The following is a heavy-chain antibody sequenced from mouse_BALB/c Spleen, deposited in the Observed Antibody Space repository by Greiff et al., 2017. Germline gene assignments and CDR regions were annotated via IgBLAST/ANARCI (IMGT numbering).Heavy chain of an antibody. J-gene: IGHJ4*01. D-gene: IGHD2-4*01. V-gene: IGHV5-6-5*01. CDR3: ARGRGRLRQDAMDY. CDR1: GFTFSSYA. CDR2: ISSGGST. Sequence: EVHLVESGGGLVKPGGSLKLSCAASGFTFSSYAMSWVRQTPEKRLEWVASISSGGSTYYPDSVKGRFTISRDNARNILYLQMSSLRSEDTAMYYCARGRGRLRQDAMDYWGQGTSVTVSA.